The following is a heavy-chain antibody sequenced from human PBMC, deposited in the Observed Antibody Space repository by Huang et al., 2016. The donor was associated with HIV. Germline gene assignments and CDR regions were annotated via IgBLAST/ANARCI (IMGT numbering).Heavy chain of an antibody. J-gene: IGHJ6*03. Sequence: VQLVDSGVGVVQPGRSLRLSVAASRFTFSNYAMQWVRKAQVKELEWVSVISYDGSNQYYAESVKGRFTISRDNSKNTLYLQMNSLRAEDTAVYYCARDLWLRDLYYYYYMDVWGKGTTVTVSS. CDR2: ISYDGSNQ. CDR3: ARDLWLRDLYYYYYMDV. V-gene: IGHV3-30-3*01. CDR1: RFTFSNYA. D-gene: IGHD5-12*01.